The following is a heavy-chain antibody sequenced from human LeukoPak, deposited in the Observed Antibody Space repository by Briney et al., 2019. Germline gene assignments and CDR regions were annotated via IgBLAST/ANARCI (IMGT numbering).Heavy chain of an antibody. CDR3: ARVALGDAFDI. Sequence: GGSLRLSCEASGFTVSSNYMSWVRQAPGKGLEWVSIIYSGGSAYYADSVKGRFTISRDNSKSTLYLQMNSLRGEDTAVYYCARVALGDAFDIWGQGTMVTVSS. V-gene: IGHV3-53*01. CDR1: GFTVSSNY. J-gene: IGHJ3*02. D-gene: IGHD7-27*01. CDR2: IYSGGSA.